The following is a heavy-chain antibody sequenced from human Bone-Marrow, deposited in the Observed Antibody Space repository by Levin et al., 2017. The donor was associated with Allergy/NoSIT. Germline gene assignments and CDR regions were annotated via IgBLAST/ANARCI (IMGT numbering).Heavy chain of an antibody. D-gene: IGHD3-10*01. CDR3: ARSPVVHYASDSYYYFYYMDV. Sequence: SGGSLRLSCAAAGFNVSSNYMTWVRQAPGKGLEWVSVIYSGGRTYYADSVKGRFTISRDTLKNTLFLQMKSLRGEDTAVYYCARSPVVHYASDSYYYFYYMDVWGKGTTVTVYS. V-gene: IGHV3-66*02. CDR1: GFNVSSNY. CDR2: IYSGGRT. J-gene: IGHJ6*03.